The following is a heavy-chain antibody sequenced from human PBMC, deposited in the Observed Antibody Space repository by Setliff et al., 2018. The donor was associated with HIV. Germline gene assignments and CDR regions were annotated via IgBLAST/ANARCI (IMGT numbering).Heavy chain of an antibody. Sequence: ASVKVSCKASGYTFTSYGISWVRQAPGQGLEWMGWISAYSGDTNYAQKVQGRVTLTTDTSTSTACMELRRLRSDDTAVYYCARDAWVEFLEWTFYGMDVWGQGTTVTVSS. J-gene: IGHJ6*02. D-gene: IGHD3-3*02. CDR2: ISAYSGDT. CDR1: GYTFTSYG. V-gene: IGHV1-18*01. CDR3: ARDAWVEFLEWTFYGMDV.